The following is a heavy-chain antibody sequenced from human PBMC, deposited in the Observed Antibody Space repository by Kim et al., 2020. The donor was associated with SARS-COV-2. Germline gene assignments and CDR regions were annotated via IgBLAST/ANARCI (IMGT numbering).Heavy chain of an antibody. V-gene: IGHV3-64D*09. D-gene: IGHD3-3*01. J-gene: IGHJ3*02. CDR3: VKPSTIITIFGAVREITAFDI. CDR2: ISSNGGST. Sequence: GGSLRLSCSASGFTFSSYAMHWVRQAPGKGLEYVSAISSNGGSTYYADSVKGRFTISRDNSKNTLYLQMSSLRAEDTAVYYCVKPSTIITIFGAVREITAFDIWAQGTMVTVSS. CDR1: GFTFSSYA.